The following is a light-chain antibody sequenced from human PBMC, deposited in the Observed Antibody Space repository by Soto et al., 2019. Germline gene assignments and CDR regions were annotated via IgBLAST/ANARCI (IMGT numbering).Light chain of an antibody. CDR3: QKYNSAPWT. CDR1: QGISNC. CDR2: VAS. J-gene: IGKJ1*01. V-gene: IGKV1-27*01. Sequence: DIQMTQSPSSLSASVGDRVTITCRASQGISNCLAWYQQQPGKVPKLLIYVASTLQSGVPSRFSGSGSGTDFTLTISSLHPEDVATYYCQKYNSAPWTFGQGTKVEIK.